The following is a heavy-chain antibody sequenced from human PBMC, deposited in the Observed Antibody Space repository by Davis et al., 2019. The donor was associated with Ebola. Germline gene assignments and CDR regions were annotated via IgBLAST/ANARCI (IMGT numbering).Heavy chain of an antibody. J-gene: IGHJ4*02. CDR2: IKSKTDGGTT. D-gene: IGHD1/OR15-1a*01. V-gene: IGHV3-15*01. Sequence: GESLKISCPASGFTFSNAWMSWVRPAPGKGLEWVGRIKSKTDGGTTDYAAPVKGRFTISRDDSKNTAYLQMNSLKTEDTAVYYCTGTYQGFDYWGQGTLVTVSS. CDR1: GFTFSNAW. CDR3: TGTYQGFDY.